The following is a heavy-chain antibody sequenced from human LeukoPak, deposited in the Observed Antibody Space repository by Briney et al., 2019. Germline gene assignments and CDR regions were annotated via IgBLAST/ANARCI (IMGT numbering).Heavy chain of an antibody. D-gene: IGHD6-19*01. J-gene: IGHJ5*02. Sequence: GASVKVSCKASGYTFTSHGISWVRQAPGQGLEWMGWISTYNGDRKYAEKLQGRVTLTSDTSTNTAYLEVTSLKSDDTAVYYCARDRWIAVAGTIQKSPLFDPWGQGTLVTVSS. CDR3: ARDRWIAVAGTIQKSPLFDP. CDR1: GYTFTSHG. V-gene: IGHV1-18*01. CDR2: ISTYNGDR.